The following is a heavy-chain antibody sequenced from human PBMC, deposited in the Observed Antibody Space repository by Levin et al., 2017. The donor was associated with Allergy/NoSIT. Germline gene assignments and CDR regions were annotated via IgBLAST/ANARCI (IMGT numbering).Heavy chain of an antibody. CDR2: IYYRGWT. CDR1: GGSMNSSHYY. V-gene: IGHV4-39*01. CDR3: ARHEGGYYYYGLNV. Sequence: TLRLTCTVSGGSMNSSHYYWAWIRTPTGKGLEWLACIYYRGWTYYNPSLKSRPIMSVDTPKNQFSLRLGSVTAADTAIYYCARHEGGYYYYGLNVWGQGTTVTVSS. J-gene: IGHJ6*02.